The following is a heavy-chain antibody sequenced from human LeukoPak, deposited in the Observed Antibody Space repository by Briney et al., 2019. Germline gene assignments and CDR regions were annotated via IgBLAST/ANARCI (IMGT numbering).Heavy chain of an antibody. CDR1: GFIFSNYA. Sequence: GGSLRLSCAASGFIFSNYAMTWVRQAPGKGLVWVSRINSDGSSISYADSVKGRFTISRDNAKNTLYLQVNSLRAEDTAVYYCARLGSQGGVAALDYWGQGTLVTVSS. CDR2: INSDGSSI. V-gene: IGHV3-74*01. CDR3: ARLGSQGGVAALDY. D-gene: IGHD6-25*01. J-gene: IGHJ4*02.